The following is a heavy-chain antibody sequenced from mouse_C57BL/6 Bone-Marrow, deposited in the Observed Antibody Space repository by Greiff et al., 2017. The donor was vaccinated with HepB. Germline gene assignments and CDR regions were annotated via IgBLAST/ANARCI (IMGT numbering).Heavy chain of an antibody. D-gene: IGHD1-1*01. CDR2: IYPGDGDT. CDR3: ARHYYGLAMDY. CDR1: GYAFSSYW. Sequence: VQLQESGAELVKPGASVKISCKASGYAFSSYWLNWVKQRPGKGLEWIGQIYPGDGDTNYNGKFKGKATLTADKSSSTDYMQLSSLTSEDSAVYFCARHYYGLAMDYWGQGTSVTVSS. J-gene: IGHJ4*01. V-gene: IGHV1-80*01.